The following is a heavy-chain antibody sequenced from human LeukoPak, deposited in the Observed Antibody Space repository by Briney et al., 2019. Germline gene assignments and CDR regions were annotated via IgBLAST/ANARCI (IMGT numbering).Heavy chain of an antibody. CDR3: VREGYSCLVYYFDY. D-gene: IGHD1-1*01. CDR1: GFTFISYW. V-gene: IGHV3-7*01. CDR2: IKQDGSEK. Sequence: GGSLRLSSLVSGFTFISYWMSGVRQAPGKGLEWVANIKQDGSEKYYVDSVKGRFTISRDNAKNSLYLQMNSLRAEDTAVYYCVREGYSCLVYYFDYWGQGTLVTVSS. J-gene: IGHJ4*02.